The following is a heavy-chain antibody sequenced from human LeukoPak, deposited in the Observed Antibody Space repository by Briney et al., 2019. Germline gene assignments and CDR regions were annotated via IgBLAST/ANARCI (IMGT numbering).Heavy chain of an antibody. Sequence: PGRSLRLSCAASGFPFSSYGMHWVRQAPGKGLEWVAVMSYHGSNEYYADSVKGRFTISRDNSDNILYLQMSGLRAEDTAVYYCAKGTGDEGYYFDYWGQGTLVTVSS. CDR1: GFPFSSYG. D-gene: IGHD7-27*01. CDR2: MSYHGSNE. J-gene: IGHJ4*02. V-gene: IGHV3-30*18. CDR3: AKGTGDEGYYFDY.